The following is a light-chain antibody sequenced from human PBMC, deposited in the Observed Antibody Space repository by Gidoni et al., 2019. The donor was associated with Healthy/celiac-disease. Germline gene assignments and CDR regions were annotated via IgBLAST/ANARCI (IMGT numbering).Light chain of an antibody. V-gene: IGKV3-20*01. Sequence: EIVLTQSPGTLSLSPGERATLSCRASQSISSSYLAWYQQKPGQAPRLFIYGASSRATGIPDRFSGSGSGTDFTLTISRLEPEDFAVYYCQQYGSSPQTFXQXTKVEIK. CDR1: QSISSSY. CDR2: GAS. CDR3: QQYGSSPQT. J-gene: IGKJ1*01.